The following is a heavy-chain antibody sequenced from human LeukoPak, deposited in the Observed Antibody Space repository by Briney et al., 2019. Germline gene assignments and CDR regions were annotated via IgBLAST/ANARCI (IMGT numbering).Heavy chain of an antibody. D-gene: IGHD3-10*01. CDR3: AKDPARELLFDY. V-gene: IGHV3-30*18. CDR2: ISYDGSNK. CDR1: GFSFTTYW. J-gene: IGHJ4*02. Sequence: GGSLRLSCGASGFSFTTYWMGWVRQAPGKGLEWVAVISYDGSNKYYADSVKGRFTISRDNSKNTLYLQMNSLRAEDTAVYYCAKDPARELLFDYWGQGTLVTVSS.